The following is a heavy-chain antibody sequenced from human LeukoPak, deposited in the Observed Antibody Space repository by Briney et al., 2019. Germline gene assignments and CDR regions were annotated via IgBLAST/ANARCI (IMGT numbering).Heavy chain of an antibody. J-gene: IGHJ3*02. CDR3: AREVYCSSTSCPRFAFDI. D-gene: IGHD2-2*01. Sequence: SETLSLTCTVSGGSISSYYWSWIRQPPGKGLEWIGYIYYSGSTNYNPSLKSRVTISVDTSKNQFSLKLSSVTAADTAVYYCAREVYCSSTSCPRFAFDIWGQGTMVTVSS. CDR1: GGSISSYY. V-gene: IGHV4-59*01. CDR2: IYYSGST.